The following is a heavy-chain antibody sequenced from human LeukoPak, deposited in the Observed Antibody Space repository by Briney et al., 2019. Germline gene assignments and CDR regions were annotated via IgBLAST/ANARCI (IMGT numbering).Heavy chain of an antibody. CDR1: GGSISSSSYY. V-gene: IGHV4-39*01. Sequence: NPSETLSLTCTVSGGSISSSSYYWGWIRQPPGKGLEWIGGIYYSGSTYYNPSLKSRVTISVDTSKNQFSLKLSSVTAADTAVYYCARQPYSSSDGSRYWGQGTLVTVSS. CDR2: IYYSGST. CDR3: ARQPYSSSDGSRY. D-gene: IGHD6-13*01. J-gene: IGHJ4*02.